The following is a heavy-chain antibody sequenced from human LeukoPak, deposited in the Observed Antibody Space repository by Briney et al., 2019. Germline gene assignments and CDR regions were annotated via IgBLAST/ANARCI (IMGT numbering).Heavy chain of an antibody. CDR3: AKDDMVRGVDY. V-gene: IGHV3-30*18. CDR2: ISYDGSNK. CDR1: GFILSSYG. D-gene: IGHD3-10*01. Sequence: GGSLRLSCEASGFILSSYGMHWVRQAPGKGLEWVAVISYDGSNKYYADSVKGRFTISRDNSKNTLYLQMNSLRAEDTAVYYCAKDDMVRGVDYWGQGTLVTVSS. J-gene: IGHJ4*02.